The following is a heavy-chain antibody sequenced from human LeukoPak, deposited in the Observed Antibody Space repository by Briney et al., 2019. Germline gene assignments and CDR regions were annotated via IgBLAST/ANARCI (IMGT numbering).Heavy chain of an antibody. CDR3: ASRTVTNLFDY. V-gene: IGHV3-30*03. CDR1: GFTFSSYG. Sequence: PGGSLRLSCAASGFTFSSYGMHWVRQAPGKGLEWVAVISYDGSNKYYADSVKGRFTISRDNAKNSLYLQMNSLRAEDTAVYYCASRTVTNLFDYWGQGTLVTVSS. J-gene: IGHJ4*02. D-gene: IGHD4-17*01. CDR2: ISYDGSNK.